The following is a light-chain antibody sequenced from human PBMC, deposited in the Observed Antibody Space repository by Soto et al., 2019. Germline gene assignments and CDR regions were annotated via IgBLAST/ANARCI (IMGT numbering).Light chain of an antibody. CDR3: QQHSNWLT. Sequence: EIVLTQSPATLSLSPGERATLSCRASQSVNRYLAWYQQKPGQAPRLLIYEATNRATGIPVRFSGSGSGTDFTLTISSLGPEDFAVYYCQQHSNWLTFGGGTKVEIK. CDR2: EAT. J-gene: IGKJ4*01. CDR1: QSVNRY. V-gene: IGKV3-11*01.